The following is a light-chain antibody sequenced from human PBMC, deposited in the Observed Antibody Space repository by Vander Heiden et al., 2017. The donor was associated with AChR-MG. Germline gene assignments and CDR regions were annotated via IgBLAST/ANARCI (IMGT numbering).Light chain of an antibody. V-gene: IGKV3-20*01. Sequence: EIVLTQSPGTLSLSPGERATLSCRASQSLRTSYLAWYQQKPGQAPRLLIYGASSRATGIPDRFSGSGSGTDFTLTISRREPEDFAVYYCQQSCNSPPLTFGGGTKVEI. J-gene: IGKJ4*01. CDR1: QSLRTSY. CDR2: GAS. CDR3: QQSCNSPPLT.